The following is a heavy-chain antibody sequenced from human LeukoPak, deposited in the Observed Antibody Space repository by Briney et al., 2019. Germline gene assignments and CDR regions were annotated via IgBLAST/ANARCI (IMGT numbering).Heavy chain of an antibody. V-gene: IGHV3-23*01. J-gene: IGHJ5*02. Sequence: GGSLRLSCAASGFTFSSYAMSWVRQAPGKGLEWVSAISGSGGSTYYADSVKGRFTISRDNSKNTLYLQMNSLRAEDTAVYYCAKDRPTYYYGSGSYYSGKYNWFDPWRQGTLVTVSS. CDR3: AKDRPTYYYGSGSYYSGKYNWFDP. D-gene: IGHD3-10*01. CDR1: GFTFSSYA. CDR2: ISGSGGST.